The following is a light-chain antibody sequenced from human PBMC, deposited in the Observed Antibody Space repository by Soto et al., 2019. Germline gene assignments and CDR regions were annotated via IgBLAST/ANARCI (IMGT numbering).Light chain of an antibody. CDR1: QSISSS. CDR3: QQRFTWPS. CDR2: DAS. Sequence: ETVLTQSPATLSLSPGERATLSCRASQSISSSLAWYQQKPGQAPRLLIYDASIRATGIPARFSGSGSGTDFILTISSLEPEDFAVYYCQQRFTWPSFGPGTKVDIK. V-gene: IGKV3-11*01. J-gene: IGKJ3*01.